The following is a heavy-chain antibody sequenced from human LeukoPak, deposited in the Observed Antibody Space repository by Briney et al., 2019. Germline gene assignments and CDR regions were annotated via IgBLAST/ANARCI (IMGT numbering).Heavy chain of an antibody. CDR1: GASITSYY. V-gene: IGHV4-59*01. D-gene: IGHD1-26*01. CDR3: ARVQSGAQDY. J-gene: IGHJ4*02. Sequence: SETLSLTCTVSGASITSYYWSWIRQPPGKGLEWIGYIYYSGSTNYNPSLKSRVTMSVDTSKNQFSLKLSSVTAADTAVYYCARVQSGAQDYWGQGTLVTVSS. CDR2: IYYSGST.